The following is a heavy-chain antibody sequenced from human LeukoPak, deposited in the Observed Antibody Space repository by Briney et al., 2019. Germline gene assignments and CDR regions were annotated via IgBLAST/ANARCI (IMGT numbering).Heavy chain of an antibody. CDR1: GFSFSNYA. CDR3: ARGHAGSSSWVDY. CDR2: ISGSGGST. Sequence: GGSLRLSCVSSGFSFSNYAMSWVRQAPGKGLEWVSSISGSGGSTHYADSVKGRFTISRDKTKNTLYLQMNSLRVEDTAVYYCARGHAGSSSWVDYWGQGTQVTVSS. D-gene: IGHD6-13*01. J-gene: IGHJ4*02. V-gene: IGHV3-23*01.